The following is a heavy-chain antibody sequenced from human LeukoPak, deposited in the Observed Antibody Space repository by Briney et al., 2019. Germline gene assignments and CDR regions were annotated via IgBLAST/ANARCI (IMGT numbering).Heavy chain of an antibody. CDR1: GFTFSDYY. D-gene: IGHD6-13*01. Sequence: PGGSLRLSCAASGFTFSDYYMSWIRQAPGEGLEWVSAISGSGGTTYYADSVKGRFTISRDNSKNTLYQQMNSLRAEDTAVYYCGKDRVIAATGRFSGLFDYWGQGTLVTVSS. CDR3: GKDRVIAATGRFSGLFDY. CDR2: ISGSGGTT. V-gene: IGHV3-23*01. J-gene: IGHJ4*02.